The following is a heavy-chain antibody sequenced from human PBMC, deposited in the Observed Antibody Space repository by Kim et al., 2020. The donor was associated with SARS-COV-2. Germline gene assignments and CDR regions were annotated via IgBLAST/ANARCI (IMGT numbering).Heavy chain of an antibody. J-gene: IGHJ4*02. D-gene: IGHD1-1*01. V-gene: IGHV3-23*01. CDR2: ISSSADKT. CDR1: GFTFTSYA. Sequence: GGSLRLSCVASGFTFTSYAMTWVRQAPGKGLEWVSTISSSADKTYSADSVKGRFTMSRDNTRNTVYLQMNSLRVEDSAVYYCAKVGGVAVTTPGGHYWGQGTPVTVSS. CDR3: AKVGGVAVTTPGGHY.